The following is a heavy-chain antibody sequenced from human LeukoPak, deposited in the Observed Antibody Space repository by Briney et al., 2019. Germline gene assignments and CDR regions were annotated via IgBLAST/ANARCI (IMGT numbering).Heavy chain of an antibody. CDR2: ISAYNGNT. CDR1: GYTFTSYD. CDR3: ARRVYYGDYGENFDY. Sequence: GASVKVSCKASGYTFTSYDINWVRQAPGQGLEWMGWISAYNGNTNYAQKLQGRVTMTTDTSTSTAYMELRSLRSDDTAVYYCARRVYYGDYGENFDYWGQGTLVTVSS. J-gene: IGHJ4*02. D-gene: IGHD4-17*01. V-gene: IGHV1-18*01.